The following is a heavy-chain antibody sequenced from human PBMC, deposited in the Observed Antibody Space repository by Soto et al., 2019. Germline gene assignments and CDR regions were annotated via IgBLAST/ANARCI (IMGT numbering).Heavy chain of an antibody. J-gene: IGHJ5*02. Sequence: SETLSLTWTVSGGSISSSSYYWGLIRQPPGKGLEWIGRIYNSGSTYYNPSLKSRVTISVDTSKNQFSLKLSSVTAADTAVYYCTNSNLFDPWGHGTLVTVSS. CDR1: GGSISSSSYY. D-gene: IGHD3-10*01. CDR3: TNSNLFDP. V-gene: IGHV4-39*01. CDR2: IYNSGST.